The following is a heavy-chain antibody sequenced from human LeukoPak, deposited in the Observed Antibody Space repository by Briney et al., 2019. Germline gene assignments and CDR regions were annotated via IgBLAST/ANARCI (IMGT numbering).Heavy chain of an antibody. J-gene: IGHJ5*02. V-gene: IGHV1-2*02. CDR3: ARKVVTAAMKNWFDP. Sequence: ASVKVSCKASGYTFTGYYMHWVRQAPGQGLEWMGWINPNSGGTNYAQKFQGRVTMTRDTSISTAYMELSRLRSDDTAVYYCARKVVTAAMKNWFDPWGQGTLVTVSS. CDR2: INPNSGGT. D-gene: IGHD2-2*01. CDR1: GYTFTGYY.